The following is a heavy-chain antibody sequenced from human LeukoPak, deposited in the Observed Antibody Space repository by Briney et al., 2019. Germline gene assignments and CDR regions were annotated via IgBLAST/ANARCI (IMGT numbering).Heavy chain of an antibody. CDR1: GFTFSSYA. CDR3: AKDGARGVITNSFDY. V-gene: IGHV3-23*01. Sequence: PGGSLRLSCAASGFTFSSYAMSWVRQAPGKGLEWVSAISGSGGSTYYADSVKGQFTISRDNSKNTLYLQMNSLRAEDTAVYYCAKDGARGVITNSFDYWGQGTLVTVSS. J-gene: IGHJ4*02. D-gene: IGHD3-10*01. CDR2: ISGSGGST.